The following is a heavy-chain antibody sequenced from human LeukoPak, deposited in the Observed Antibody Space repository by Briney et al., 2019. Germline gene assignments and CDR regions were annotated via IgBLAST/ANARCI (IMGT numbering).Heavy chain of an antibody. J-gene: IGHJ4*02. V-gene: IGHV1-18*01. Sequence: ASVKVSCKASGYTFTTYDFSWVRQAPGQGLEWMGWISTYNGNTNYAQKFQGRVTMTTDTSTGTAYMELRSLRSDDTAVYYCARGPISARPGLDYWGQGTLVTVSS. CDR2: ISTYNGNT. CDR3: ARGPISARPGLDY. CDR1: GYTFTTYD. D-gene: IGHD6-6*01.